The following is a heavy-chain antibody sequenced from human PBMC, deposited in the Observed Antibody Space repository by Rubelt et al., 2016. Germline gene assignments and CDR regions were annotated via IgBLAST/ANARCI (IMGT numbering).Heavy chain of an antibody. CDR2: ISAYNGNT. V-gene: IGHV1-18*01. D-gene: IGHD4-23*01. CDR3: ARDVGGNSVLYYFDY. Sequence: QVQLVQSGAEVKKPGASVKVSCKASGYTLTSYGISWVRQAPGQGLEWMGWISAYNGNTNYAQKLQGRVTMTTDTSTSTAYMELRSLRADDTAVYYCARDVGGNSVLYYFDYWGQGTLVTVSS. J-gene: IGHJ4*02. CDR1: GYTLTSYG.